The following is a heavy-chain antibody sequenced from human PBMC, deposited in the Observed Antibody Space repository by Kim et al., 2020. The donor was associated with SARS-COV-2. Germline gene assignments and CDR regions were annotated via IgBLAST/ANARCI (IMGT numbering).Heavy chain of an antibody. CDR3: AKVRRPYCGGDCYGGPSFDY. J-gene: IGHJ4*02. Sequence: GGSLRLSCAASGFTFSNSGMHWVRQAPGKGLEWVAIFSFDGRYKYYADSVRGRFTVSRYYSKSTVFLQMNSLRPEDTALYYRAKVRRPYCGGDCYGGPSFDYWGQGTLVTVSS. CDR2: FSFDGRYK. D-gene: IGHD2-21*02. CDR1: GFTFSNSG. V-gene: IGHV3-30*18.